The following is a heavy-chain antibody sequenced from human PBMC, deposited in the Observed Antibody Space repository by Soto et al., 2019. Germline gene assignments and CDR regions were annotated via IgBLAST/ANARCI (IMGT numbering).Heavy chain of an antibody. J-gene: IGHJ6*02. V-gene: IGHV4-59*08. CDR1: GGSISSYY. CDR2: IYYSGST. Sequence: SETLSLTCTVSGGSISSYYWSWIRQPPGKGLEWIGYIYYSGSTNYNPSLKSRVTISVDTSKNQFSLKLSSVTAADTAVYYCAKSHDFWSGYVDVWGQGTTVTVSS. D-gene: IGHD3-3*01. CDR3: AKSHDFWSGYVDV.